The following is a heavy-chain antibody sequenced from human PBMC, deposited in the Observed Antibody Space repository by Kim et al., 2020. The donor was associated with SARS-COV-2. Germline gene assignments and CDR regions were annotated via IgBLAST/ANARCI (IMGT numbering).Heavy chain of an antibody. CDR3: ARLPRGYSYGGFDY. D-gene: IGHD5-18*01. CDR2: IYYSGST. CDR1: GGSISSSSYY. J-gene: IGHJ4*02. V-gene: IGHV4-39*01. Sequence: SETLSLTCTVSGGSISSSSYYWGWIRQPPGKGLEWIGSIYYSGSTYYNPSLKSRVTISVDTSKNQFSLKLSSVTAADTAVYYCARLPRGYSYGGFDYWGQGTLVTVPS.